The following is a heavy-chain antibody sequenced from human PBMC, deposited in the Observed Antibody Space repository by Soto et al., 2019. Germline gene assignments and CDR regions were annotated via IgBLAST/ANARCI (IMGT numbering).Heavy chain of an antibody. CDR1: GFTFSSYA. CDR2: ISGSGGST. D-gene: IGHD3-10*01. Sequence: GGSLRLSCAASGFTFSSYAMSWVRQAPGKGLEWVSAISGSGGSTYYADSVKGRFTISRDNSKNTLYLQMNSLRAEDTAGYYCAKDLGASSLRGAFDIWGQGTMVTVSS. CDR3: AKDLGASSLRGAFDI. V-gene: IGHV3-23*01. J-gene: IGHJ3*02.